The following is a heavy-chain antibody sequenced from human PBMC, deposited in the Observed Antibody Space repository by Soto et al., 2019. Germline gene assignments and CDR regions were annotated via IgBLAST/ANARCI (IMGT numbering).Heavy chain of an antibody. CDR2: ITGNSAFT. CDR1: GFTFNRNA. V-gene: IGHV3-23*01. D-gene: IGHD3-16*01. Sequence: GESLKISCAGSGFTFNRNAMSWVRQAPGKGLEWASGITGNSAFTYYADSVKGRVIISRDNSKNTLYLQINTLRVEDTAVYYCAKNRDYDYDAFDVWGQGTVVTVSS. CDR3: AKNRDYDYDAFDV. J-gene: IGHJ3*01.